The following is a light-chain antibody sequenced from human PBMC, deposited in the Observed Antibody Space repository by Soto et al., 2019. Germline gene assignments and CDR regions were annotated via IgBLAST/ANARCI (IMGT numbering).Light chain of an antibody. V-gene: IGKV3-20*01. CDR1: QSITNNY. CDR3: QQDRTSPIT. J-gene: IGKJ5*01. CDR2: GAS. Sequence: ETVLTQSPGTLSLSPGERATLSCRASQSITNNYLAWYQQKPGQAPRLLIYGASSRVTGIPDRFSGSGSGTDFTLTISRLEPEDFAVYYCQQDRTSPITFGQGTRLEMK.